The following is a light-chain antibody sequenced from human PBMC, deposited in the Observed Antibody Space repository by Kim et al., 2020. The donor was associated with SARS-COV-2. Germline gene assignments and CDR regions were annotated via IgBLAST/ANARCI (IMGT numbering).Light chain of an antibody. CDR2: STS. Sequence: ASVSDRITITGHASQTISTYLNWYQQKSGKAPELLIYSTSNLQGGVPSRFSGSGSGTDFTLTISSLQPEDFATYYCQQAYDTPRTFGQGTKVDIK. CDR3: QQAYDTPRT. V-gene: IGKV1-39*01. CDR1: QTISTY. J-gene: IGKJ1*01.